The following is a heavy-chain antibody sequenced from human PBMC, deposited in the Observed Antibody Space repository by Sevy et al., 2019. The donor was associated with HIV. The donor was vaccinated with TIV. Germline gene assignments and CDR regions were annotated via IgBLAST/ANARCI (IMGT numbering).Heavy chain of an antibody. Sequence: GGSLRLSCAASGFTFSNYWMSWVRQAPGKGLEWVANIKQDGSEKFYVDSVKGRFTISRDNAKNSLYLQMNSLRVEDTAVYHCARGGYSSGWDHFDYWGQGTLVTVSS. V-gene: IGHV3-7*01. D-gene: IGHD6-19*01. CDR2: IKQDGSEK. CDR3: ARGGYSSGWDHFDY. J-gene: IGHJ4*02. CDR1: GFTFSNYW.